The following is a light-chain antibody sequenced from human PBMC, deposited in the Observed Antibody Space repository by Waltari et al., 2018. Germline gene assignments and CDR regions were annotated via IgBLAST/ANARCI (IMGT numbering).Light chain of an antibody. CDR3: QTGGHGTWV. CDR2: VNSDGSH. J-gene: IGLJ3*02. V-gene: IGLV4-69*01. CDR1: SGHSSNV. Sequence: QLVLIQSPSASASLGASVKLTCTLSSGHSSNVIAWHQQQPEKGPRYLMKVNSDGSHSKGDEIPDRFSGSSSGAERYLTISSVQSEDEADYYCQTGGHGTWVFGGGTKLTVL.